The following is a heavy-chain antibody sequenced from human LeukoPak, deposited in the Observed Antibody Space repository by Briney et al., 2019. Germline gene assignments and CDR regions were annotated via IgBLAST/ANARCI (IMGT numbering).Heavy chain of an antibody. CDR2: ISGDGSIT. CDR1: GFTISGYW. D-gene: IGHD3-10*01. CDR3: ARGRAGNYYNHNDY. Sequence: GGSLRLSCAASGFTISGYWMHWVRQAPGKGLVWVTRISGDGSITAYADSVKGRFTISRDNAKNTLYLQMNSLRAEDTAVYYCARGRAGNYYNHNDYWGQGTLVTVSS. V-gene: IGHV3-74*01. J-gene: IGHJ4*01.